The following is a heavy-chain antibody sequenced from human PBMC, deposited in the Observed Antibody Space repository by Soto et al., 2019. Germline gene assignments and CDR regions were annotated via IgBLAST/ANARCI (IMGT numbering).Heavy chain of an antibody. V-gene: IGHV4-61*01. CDR1: GGSVSSSSYY. CDR3: AREGKRVSMVRGFDS. D-gene: IGHD3-10*01. CDR2: IYFSGTT. Sequence: QVQLQESGPGLVKPSETLSLTCTVSGGSVSSSSYYWTWLRQPPGKRLEWIGYIYFSGTTEYNPPLKSRVAISFDPSKNQFSLKLSSVIAADTAVYYCAREGKRVSMVRGFDSWGQGTLVTVSS. J-gene: IGHJ4*02.